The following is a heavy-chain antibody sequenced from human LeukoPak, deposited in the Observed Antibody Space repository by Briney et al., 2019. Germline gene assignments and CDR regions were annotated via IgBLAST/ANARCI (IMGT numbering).Heavy chain of an antibody. CDR1: GGSISSSRYY. D-gene: IGHD3-10*01. CDR2: IYYSGST. CDR3: ARVITIIRGLDP. J-gene: IGHJ5*02. V-gene: IGHV4-39*07. Sequence: PSETLSLTCTVSGGSISSSRYYWGWIRQPPGKGLEWIGSIYYSGSTYYNPSLKSRVTISVDTSKNQFSLKLSSVTAADTAVYYCARVITIIRGLDPWGQGTLVTVSS.